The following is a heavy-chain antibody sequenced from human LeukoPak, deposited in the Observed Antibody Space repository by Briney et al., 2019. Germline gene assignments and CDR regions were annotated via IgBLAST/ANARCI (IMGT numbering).Heavy chain of an antibody. CDR1: GGTFSSYA. V-gene: IGHV1-69*06. CDR2: IIPIFGTA. J-gene: IGHJ4*02. Sequence: GASVKVSCKASGGTFSSYAISWVRQAPGQGLEWMGGIIPIFGTANYAQKFQGRVTMTEDTSTDTAYMELSSLRSEDTAVYYCATVRGLDEGWGQGTLVTVSS. D-gene: IGHD3-16*01. CDR3: ATVRGLDEG.